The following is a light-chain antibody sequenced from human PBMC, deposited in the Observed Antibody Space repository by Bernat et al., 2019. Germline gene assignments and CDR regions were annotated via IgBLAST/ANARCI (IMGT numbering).Light chain of an antibody. V-gene: IGKV3-15*01. Sequence: EIVMTQSPATLSVSPGERVTLSCWASQSVTSNLAWYQQKPGQAPRLLIHGAFTRDTGIPGRFSGSGSETEFTLTISSLQSEDFAVYYCQQYYSWPVTFGGGTKVEIK. CDR3: QQYYSWPVT. CDR1: QSVTSN. CDR2: GAF. J-gene: IGKJ4*01.